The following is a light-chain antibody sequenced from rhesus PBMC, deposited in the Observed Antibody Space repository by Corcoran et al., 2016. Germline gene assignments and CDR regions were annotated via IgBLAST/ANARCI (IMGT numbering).Light chain of an antibody. CDR1: QGIYSW. V-gene: IGKV1-22*01. CDR3: QQYSTRPPT. Sequence: DIQMTQSPSSLSASIGDTVTITCRASQGIYSWLAWYQQKPGKAPNLLFYKASSLQSGVPSRFSGSGSWTDFTLTISGLQSEDFSTYYCQQYSTRPPTFGQGTKVEIK. CDR2: KAS. J-gene: IGKJ1*01.